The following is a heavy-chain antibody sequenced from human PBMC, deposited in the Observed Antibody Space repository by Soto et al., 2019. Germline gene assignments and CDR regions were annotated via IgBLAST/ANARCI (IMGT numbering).Heavy chain of an antibody. D-gene: IGHD3-22*01. CDR1: GGSFSGYY. J-gene: IGHJ4*02. CDR2: INHSGST. CDR3: ARGRGYYYDSSGYYWRAIKYYFDY. V-gene: IGHV4-34*01. Sequence: QVQLQQWGAGLLKPSETLSLTCAVYGGSFSGYYWSWIRQPPGKGLEWIGEINHSGSTNYNPSLKSRVTISVATSKNQFSLKLSSVTAADTAVYYCARGRGYYYDSSGYYWRAIKYYFDYWGQGTLVTVSS.